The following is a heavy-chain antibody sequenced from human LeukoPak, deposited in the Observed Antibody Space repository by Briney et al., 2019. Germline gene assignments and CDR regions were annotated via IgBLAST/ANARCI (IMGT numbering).Heavy chain of an antibody. V-gene: IGHV4-59*01. Sequence: KPSETLSLTCTVSGDSMSSYYWSWIRQPPGKGLEWIGDIYYSGSTNYNPSLKSRVTMSIRTYKNHFSLKQRFVTAADSAVYSCAGVHSGGYRFDYWGQGTLVTVSS. CDR3: AGVHSGGYRFDY. CDR1: GDSMSSYY. J-gene: IGHJ4*02. D-gene: IGHD3-22*01. CDR2: IYYSGST.